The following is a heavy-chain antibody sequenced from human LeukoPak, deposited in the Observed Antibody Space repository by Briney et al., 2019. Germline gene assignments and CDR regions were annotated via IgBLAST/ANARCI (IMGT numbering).Heavy chain of an antibody. CDR2: ISSSSSYI. V-gene: IGHV3-21*01. Sequence: GGSLRLSCAASGFTFSSYSMNWVRQAPGKGLEWVSSISSSSSYIYYADSVKGRFTISRDNAKKSLYLQMKSLRAEDTAVYYCARGYYGSGSGALGLFDYWGQGTLVTVSS. CDR1: GFTFSSYS. D-gene: IGHD3-10*01. J-gene: IGHJ4*02. CDR3: ARGYYGSGSGALGLFDY.